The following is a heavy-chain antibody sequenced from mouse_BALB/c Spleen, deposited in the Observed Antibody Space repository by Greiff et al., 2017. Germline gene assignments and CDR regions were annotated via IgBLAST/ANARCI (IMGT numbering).Heavy chain of an antibody. J-gene: IGHJ4*01. Sequence: VQRVESGPGLVAPSQTLSITCTVSGFSLTSYGVHWVRQPPGKGLEWLGVIWAGGSTNYNSALMSRLSISKDNSKSQVFLKMNSLQTDDTAMYYCARDRGLPSLRGAMDYWGQGTSVTVSS. CDR3: ARDRGLPSLRGAMDY. V-gene: IGHV2-9*02. D-gene: IGHD1-1*01. CDR1: GFSLTSYG. CDR2: IWAGGST.